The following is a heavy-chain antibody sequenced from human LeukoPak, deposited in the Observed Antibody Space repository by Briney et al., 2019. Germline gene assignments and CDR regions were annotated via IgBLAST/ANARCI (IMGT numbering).Heavy chain of an antibody. J-gene: IGHJ4*02. D-gene: IGHD1-26*01. Sequence: GGSLRLSCAASGFIFSDQNMTWVRQAPEKGLEWVSSISSSSSYIYYADSVKGRFTISRDNAKNSLYLQMNSLRADDTAVYYCAKEMYSGSYSYFDYWGQGTLVTVSS. V-gene: IGHV3-21*04. CDR3: AKEMYSGSYSYFDY. CDR2: ISSSSSYI. CDR1: GFIFSDQN.